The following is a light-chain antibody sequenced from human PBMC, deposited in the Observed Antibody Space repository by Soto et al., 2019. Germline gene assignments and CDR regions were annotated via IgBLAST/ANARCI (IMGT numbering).Light chain of an antibody. J-gene: IGKJ4*01. CDR1: QSISDN. CDR3: QQYKSWPALT. V-gene: IGKV3-15*01. Sequence: DIVMTQSPAILSVSLGERATLSCLASQSISDNLAWYQQRSGQAPRLLIYGASTRATGVPARFSGSGSGTEFTLTISSLQSDAVAIYYCQQYKSWPALTFGGGTKVE. CDR2: GAS.